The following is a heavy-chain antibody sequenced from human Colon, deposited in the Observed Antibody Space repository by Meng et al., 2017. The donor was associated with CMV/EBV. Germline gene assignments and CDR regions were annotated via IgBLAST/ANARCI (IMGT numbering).Heavy chain of an antibody. V-gene: IGHV4-34*01. CDR1: YY. Sequence: YYWSWIRQPPGKGLEWIGEINHSGGTIYNPSLKSRLSISIDTSNDHFSLRLSSVTAADTAVYYCARVPAAAGAFHKPLYYYYGLDVWGQGTTVTVSS. J-gene: IGHJ6*02. CDR2: INHSGGT. D-gene: IGHD6-13*01. CDR3: ARVPAAAGAFHKPLYYYYGLDV.